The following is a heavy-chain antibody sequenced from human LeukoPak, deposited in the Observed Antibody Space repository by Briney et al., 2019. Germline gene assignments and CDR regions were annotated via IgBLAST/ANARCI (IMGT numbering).Heavy chain of an antibody. Sequence: PSETLSLTCTVSGGSISSYYWSWIRQPPGKGLEWIGYIYSSGSTNYNPSLKSRVTISVDTSKNQFSLNLISVTAADTAVYYCARAVYSSGWYYFDYWGQGTLVTVSS. V-gene: IGHV4-59*08. CDR3: ARAVYSSGWYYFDY. CDR2: IYSSGST. CDR1: GGSISSYY. D-gene: IGHD6-19*01. J-gene: IGHJ4*02.